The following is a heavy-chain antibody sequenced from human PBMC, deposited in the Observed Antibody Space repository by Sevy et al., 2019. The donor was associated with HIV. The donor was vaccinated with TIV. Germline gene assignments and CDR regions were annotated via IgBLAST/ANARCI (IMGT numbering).Heavy chain of an antibody. V-gene: IGHV3-23*01. CDR2: ISGSGGST. Sequence: GESLKISCAASGFTFSSYAMSWVRQAPGKGLEWVSAISGSGGSTYYADSVKGRFTISRDNSKNTLYLQMNSLRAEETAVYYCAKDQTLYYDFWSGYYTGSGYYYYYGMDVWGQGTTVTVSS. CDR1: GFTFSSYA. CDR3: AKDQTLYYDFWSGYYTGSGYYYYYGMDV. J-gene: IGHJ6*02. D-gene: IGHD3-3*01.